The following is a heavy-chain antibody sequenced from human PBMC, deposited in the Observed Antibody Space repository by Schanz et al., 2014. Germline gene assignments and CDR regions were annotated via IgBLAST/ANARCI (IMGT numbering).Heavy chain of an antibody. CDR2: ISSGGNP. CDR1: GFTFSSYA. CDR3: AKGERNED. J-gene: IGHJ4*01. Sequence: VASGGGLVQPGGSLRLSCAASGFTFSSYAMSWVRQAPGKGLEWVSSISSGGNPDYANSVEDRYTISRDNSKNTLYLQMNSLRAEDTAVYFCAKGERNEDWGHGTLVNGSA. V-gene: IGHV3-23*04. D-gene: IGHD1-1*01.